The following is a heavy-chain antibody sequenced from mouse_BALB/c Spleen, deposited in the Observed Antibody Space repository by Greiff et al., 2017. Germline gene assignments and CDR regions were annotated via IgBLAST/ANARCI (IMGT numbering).Heavy chain of an antibody. CDR2: IYPYNGGT. Sequence: VHVKQSGPELVKPGASVKISCKASGYTFTDYNMHWVKQSHGKSLEWIGYIYPYNGGTGYNQKFKSKATLTVDNSSSTAYMELRSLTSEDSAVYYCARGSPSWFAYWGQGTLVTVSA. J-gene: IGHJ3*01. CDR3: ARGSPSWFAY. V-gene: IGHV1S29*02. CDR1: GYTFTDYN.